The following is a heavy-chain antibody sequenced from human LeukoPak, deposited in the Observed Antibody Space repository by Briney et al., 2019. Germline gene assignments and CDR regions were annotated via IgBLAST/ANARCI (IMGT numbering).Heavy chain of an antibody. CDR2: INPNSGGT. Sequence: ASVKVSCKASGYTFTGYYMHWVRQAPGQGLEWMGWINPNSGGTNYAQKFQGRVTMTRDTSISTAYMELSRLRSDDTAVYYCARVFVVPAASDYYYGMDVRGQGTTVTVSS. D-gene: IGHD2-2*01. CDR1: GYTFTGYY. J-gene: IGHJ6*02. V-gene: IGHV1-2*02. CDR3: ARVFVVPAASDYYYGMDV.